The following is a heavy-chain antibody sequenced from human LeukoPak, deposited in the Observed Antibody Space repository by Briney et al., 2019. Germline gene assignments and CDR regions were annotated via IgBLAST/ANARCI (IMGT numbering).Heavy chain of an antibody. CDR2: IAASGTAM. D-gene: IGHD1-26*01. CDR1: GFTFSSYS. J-gene: IGHJ4*02. Sequence: GGSLRLSCAASGFTFSSYSMNWVRQAPGKGLEWVSHIAASGTAMFYADSVKGRFTISRDNAKNSLCLQMNSLRDEDTAVYYCASSGSYRFDYWGQGTLVTVSS. CDR3: ASSGSYRFDY. V-gene: IGHV3-48*02.